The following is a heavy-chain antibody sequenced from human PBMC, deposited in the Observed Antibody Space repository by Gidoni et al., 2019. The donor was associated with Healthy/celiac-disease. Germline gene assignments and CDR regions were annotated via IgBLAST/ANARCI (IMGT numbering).Heavy chain of an antibody. D-gene: IGHD1-26*01. CDR3: ARDSSRGVY. Sequence: QVQLVESGGGVVQPGRSLRLSCAASGFTFSSYAMHWVRQAPGKGLEWVAVISYDGSNKYYADSVKGRFTISRDNSKNTLYLQMNSLRAEDTAVYYCARDSSRGVYWGQGTLVTVSS. V-gene: IGHV3-30-3*01. J-gene: IGHJ4*02. CDR2: ISYDGSNK. CDR1: GFTFSSYA.